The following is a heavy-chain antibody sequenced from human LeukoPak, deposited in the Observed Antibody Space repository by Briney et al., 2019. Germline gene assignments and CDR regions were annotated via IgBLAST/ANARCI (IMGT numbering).Heavy chain of an antibody. J-gene: IGHJ4*02. Sequence: ASVKVSCKASGGTFSSYAISWVRQAPGQGLEWMGGIIPIFGTANYAQKFQGRVTITADESTSTAYMELSSLRSEDTAVYYCARGTLERGVKYYYDSSGYYHFDYWGQGTLVTVSS. CDR1: GGTFSSYA. CDR3: ARGTLERGVKYYYDSSGYYHFDY. V-gene: IGHV1-69*13. CDR2: IIPIFGTA. D-gene: IGHD3-22*01.